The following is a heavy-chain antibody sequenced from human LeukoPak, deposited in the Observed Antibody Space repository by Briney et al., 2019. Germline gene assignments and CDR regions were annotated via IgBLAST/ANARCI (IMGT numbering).Heavy chain of an antibody. CDR3: ARGHARRSSGYYAPFRY. Sequence: PGGSLRLSCAASGFTFSSYEMNWVRQPSGKGLEWIGEINHSGSTNYNPSLKSRVTISVDTSKNQFSLKLSSVTAADTAVYYCARGHARRSSGYYAPFRYWGQGTLVTVSS. CDR1: GFTFSSYE. D-gene: IGHD3-22*01. V-gene: IGHV4-34*01. CDR2: INHSGST. J-gene: IGHJ4*02.